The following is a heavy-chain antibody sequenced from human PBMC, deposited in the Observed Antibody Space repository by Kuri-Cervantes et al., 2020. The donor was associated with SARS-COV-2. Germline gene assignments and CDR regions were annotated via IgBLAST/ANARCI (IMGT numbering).Heavy chain of an antibody. CDR1: GGSISSYY. D-gene: IGHD4-11*01. CDR2: IYYSGST. J-gene: IGHJ6*03. Sequence: GSLRLSCTVSGGSISSYYWSWIRQPPGKGLEWIGYIYYSGSTNYNPSLKSRVTISVDTSKNQFSLKLSSVTAADTAVYYCARQTTVIYYSMDVWGKGTTVPSP. CDR3: ARQTTVIYYSMDV. V-gene: IGHV4-59*08.